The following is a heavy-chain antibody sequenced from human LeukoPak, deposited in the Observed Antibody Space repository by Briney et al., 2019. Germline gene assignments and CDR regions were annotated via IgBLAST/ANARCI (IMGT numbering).Heavy chain of an antibody. V-gene: IGHV4-30-2*01. CDR1: GGSISSGGYY. CDR3: AKDSGAGRYYYYMDV. J-gene: IGHJ6*03. CDR2: IYHSGST. Sequence: PSETLSLTCTVSGGSISSGGYYWSWIRQPPGKGLEWIGYIYHSGSTYYNPSLKSRVTISVDRSKNQFSLKLSSVTAADTAVYYCAKDSGAGRYYYYMDVWGKGTTVTVSS.